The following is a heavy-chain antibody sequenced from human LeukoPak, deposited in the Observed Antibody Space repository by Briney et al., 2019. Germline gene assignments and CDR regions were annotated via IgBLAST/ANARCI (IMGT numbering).Heavy chain of an antibody. D-gene: IGHD2-8*02. J-gene: IGHJ4*02. CDR3: AKPRTTGLGWAQFDY. Sequence: GGSLRLSRAASGFTFSSFAMTWVRQAPGKGLEWVSGFDGNGPNTYYADSVKGRWTISRDNSRNTLYLEMNSLRPEDTAIYYCAKPRTTGLGWAQFDYWGQGSLVTVSS. V-gene: IGHV3-23*01. CDR2: FDGNGPNT. CDR1: GFTFSSFA.